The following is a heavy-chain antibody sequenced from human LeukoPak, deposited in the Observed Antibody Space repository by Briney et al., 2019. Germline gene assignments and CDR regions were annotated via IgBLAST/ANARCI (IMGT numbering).Heavy chain of an antibody. D-gene: IGHD6-19*01. J-gene: IGHJ4*02. CDR2: IVGSGGST. CDR1: GFTFSNYA. Sequence: GGSLRLSCAASGFTFSNYAMSWVRLAPGKGLEWVSAIVGSGGSTSYAGSVKGRFTISRDNSKNTLYLQMNSLRAEDTAVYYCAKDVAGNYWGQGTLVTVSS. CDR3: AKDVAGNY. V-gene: IGHV3-23*01.